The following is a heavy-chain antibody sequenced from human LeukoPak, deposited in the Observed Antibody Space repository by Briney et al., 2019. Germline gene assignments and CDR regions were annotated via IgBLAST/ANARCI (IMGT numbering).Heavy chain of an antibody. CDR2: ISSSSSYI. V-gene: IGHV3-21*01. Sequence: GGSLRLSCAASGFTFSSYALTWVRQAPGKGLEWVSSISSSSSYIYYADSVKGRFTISRDNAKNSLYLQMNSLRAEDTAVYYCARDAEMATISSYFGYWGQGTLVTVSS. D-gene: IGHD5-24*01. CDR3: ARDAEMATISSYFGY. CDR1: GFTFSSYA. J-gene: IGHJ4*02.